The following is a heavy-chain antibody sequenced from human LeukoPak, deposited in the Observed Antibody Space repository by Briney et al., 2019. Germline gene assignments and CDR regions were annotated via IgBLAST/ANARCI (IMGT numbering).Heavy chain of an antibody. D-gene: IGHD3-16*01. Sequence: SETLSLTCAVYGGSFSGYYWSWIRQPPGKGLEWIGEINHSGSTNYNPSLKSRVTISVDTSKNQFSLKLSSVTAADTAVYYCARPYTFYYMDVWGKGTTVTISS. V-gene: IGHV4-34*01. CDR3: ARPYTFYYMDV. J-gene: IGHJ6*03. CDR2: INHSGST. CDR1: GGSFSGYY.